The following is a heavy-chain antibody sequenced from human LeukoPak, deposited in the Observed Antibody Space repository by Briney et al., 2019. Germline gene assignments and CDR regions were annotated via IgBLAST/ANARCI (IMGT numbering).Heavy chain of an antibody. CDR1: GFTFSSYA. CDR2: ISYDGSNK. Sequence: GGSLRLSCAASGFTFSSYAMHWVRQAPGKGLEWVAVISYDGSNKYYADSVKGRFTISRDNSKNTLYLQMNSLRAEDTAVYYCARDRGYSFDYWGQGTLVTVSS. D-gene: IGHD3-22*01. V-gene: IGHV3-30-3*01. J-gene: IGHJ4*02. CDR3: ARDRGYSFDY.